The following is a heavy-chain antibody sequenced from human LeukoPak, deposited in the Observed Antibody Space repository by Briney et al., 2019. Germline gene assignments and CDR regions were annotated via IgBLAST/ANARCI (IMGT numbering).Heavy chain of an antibody. V-gene: IGHV3-23*01. CDR2: ITGGRMTT. D-gene: IGHD1-26*01. CDR1: GFTFSTYG. CDR3: ARETSGSSDY. J-gene: IGHJ4*02. Sequence: GGSLRLSCAASGFTFSTYGMSWVRQAPGKGLEWVSSITGGRMTTYYADSVKDRFTISRDNAKNTLYLQMNSLRAEDTAVYYCARETSGSSDYWGQGTLVTVSS.